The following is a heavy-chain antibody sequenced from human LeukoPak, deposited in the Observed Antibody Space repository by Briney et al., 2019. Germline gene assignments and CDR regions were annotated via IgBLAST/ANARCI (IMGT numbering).Heavy chain of an antibody. CDR1: GFTFSSYS. D-gene: IGHD3-22*01. CDR2: ISSSRSTI. J-gene: IGHJ4*02. Sequence: GGSLRLSCAASGFTFSSYSMNWVRQAPGKGLEWVSYISSSRSTIYYADSVKGRFTISRDNAKNSLYLQMNSLRAEDTAVYYCARAPDSTGYYPYYFDYWGQGTLVTVSS. V-gene: IGHV3-48*04. CDR3: ARAPDSTGYYPYYFDY.